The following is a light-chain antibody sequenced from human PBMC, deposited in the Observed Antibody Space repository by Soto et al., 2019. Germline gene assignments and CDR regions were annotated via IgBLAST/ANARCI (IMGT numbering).Light chain of an antibody. CDR3: QHQRT. J-gene: IGKJ1*01. CDR2: DAS. V-gene: IGKV3-11*01. Sequence: EIVLTQSPATLSLSPGERATLSCRASQSVSSYLAWYQQEPGQAPRLLIYDASNRATGIPARFSGSGSGTDFTLTISSLEPEDFAVYYCQHQRTFGQGNKV. CDR1: QSVSSY.